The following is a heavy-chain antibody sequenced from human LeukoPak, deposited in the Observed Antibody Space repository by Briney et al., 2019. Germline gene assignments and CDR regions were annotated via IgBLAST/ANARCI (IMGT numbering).Heavy chain of an antibody. CDR2: IRFSGEST. J-gene: IGHJ4*02. CDR3: AKDVGTSGNYSPSDY. Sequence: PGGSLRLSCAASGFTFGRHAMNWVRQAPGKGLEWVSAIRFSGESTYYADSVKGRFTISRDNSKNTLYLQMDGLRAEDTAVYYCAKDVGTSGNYSPSDYWGQGTLVTVSS. D-gene: IGHD3-10*01. CDR1: GFTFGRHA. V-gene: IGHV3-23*01.